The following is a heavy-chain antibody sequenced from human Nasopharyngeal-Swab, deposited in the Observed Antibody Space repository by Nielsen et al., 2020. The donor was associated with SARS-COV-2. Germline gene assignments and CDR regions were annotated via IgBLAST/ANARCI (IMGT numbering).Heavy chain of an antibody. D-gene: IGHD3-3*01. CDR3: AGEIITIFGVVIPNWFDP. J-gene: IGHJ5*02. CDR1: GGSISTSSDF. CDR2: IYYSGSGST. Sequence: SETLSLTCTVSGGSISTSSDFWGWIRQPPGKGLEWIGSIYYSGSGSTYYNPSLRSRLTISVDTSRNQFSLRLSSVTAADTAVYYCAGEIITIFGVVIPNWFDPWGQGTLVTVSS. V-gene: IGHV4-39*02.